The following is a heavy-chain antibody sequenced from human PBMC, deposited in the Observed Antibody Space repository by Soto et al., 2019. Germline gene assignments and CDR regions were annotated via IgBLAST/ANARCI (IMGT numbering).Heavy chain of an antibody. CDR1: GFSFISYA. D-gene: IGHD3-3*01. V-gene: IGHV3-23*01. Sequence: GGSLRLSCAASGFSFISYAMSWVRQAPGKGLEWVSTISGSDGKTFYADSVKGRFSISRDTSKNMLYLQMNNLRGDDTAVYYCVRWSYLDYWGQGARVTVSS. J-gene: IGHJ4*02. CDR3: VRWSYLDY. CDR2: ISGSDGKT.